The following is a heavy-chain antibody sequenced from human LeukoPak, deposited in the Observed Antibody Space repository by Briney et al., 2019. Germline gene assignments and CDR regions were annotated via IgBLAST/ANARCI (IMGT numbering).Heavy chain of an antibody. J-gene: IGHJ4*02. CDR1: CGSISSSGYC. V-gene: IGHV4-39*01. D-gene: IGHD4-17*01. CDR3: ARRRWSGDELVGYY. Sequence: PAETLCLTCTVSCGSISSSGYCWGWIRQPPGKGLEWIGSIDYSGNTNYNPSLKSRVTISVDMSKNQFSLKLSAVTAADTAVYYCARRRWSGDELVGYYWGQGTLVTVSS. CDR2: IDYSGNT.